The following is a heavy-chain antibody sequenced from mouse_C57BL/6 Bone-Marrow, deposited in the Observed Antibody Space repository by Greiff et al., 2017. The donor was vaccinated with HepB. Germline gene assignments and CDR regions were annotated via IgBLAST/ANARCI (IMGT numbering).Heavy chain of an antibody. CDR1: GYTFTDYN. CDR2: INPNNGGT. CDR3: AKYSNYGYFDV. V-gene: IGHV1-22*01. D-gene: IGHD2-5*01. J-gene: IGHJ1*03. Sequence: EVKLQESGPELVKPGASVKMSCKASGYTFTDYNMHWVKQSHGKSLEWIGYINPNNGGTSYNQKFKGKATLTVNKSSSTAYMELRSLTSEDSAVYYCAKYSNYGYFDVWGTGTTVTVSS.